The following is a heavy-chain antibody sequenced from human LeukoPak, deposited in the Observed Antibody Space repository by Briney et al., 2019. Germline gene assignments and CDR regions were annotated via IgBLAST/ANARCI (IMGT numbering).Heavy chain of an antibody. Sequence: PGGSLRLSCAASGFTFSSYAMNWVRQAPGKGLEWISYISSSGSTIYYADSVKGRFTISRDNAKKSLYLQMNSLRAEDTAVYYCARGCSSTSCYNAFDIWGQGTMVTVSS. CDR3: ARGCSSTSCYNAFDI. J-gene: IGHJ3*02. V-gene: IGHV3-48*04. D-gene: IGHD2-2*02. CDR1: GFTFSSYA. CDR2: ISSSGSTI.